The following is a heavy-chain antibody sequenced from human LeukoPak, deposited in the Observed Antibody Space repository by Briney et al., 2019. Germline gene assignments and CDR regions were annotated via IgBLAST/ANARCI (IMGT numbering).Heavy chain of an antibody. CDR1: GLTFSSYA. D-gene: IGHD3-22*01. CDR2: ISGSGGST. V-gene: IGHV3-23*01. J-gene: IGHJ4*02. Sequence: GGSLRLSCAASGLTFSSYAMSWVRQAPGKGLEWVSAISGSGGSTYYADSVKGRFTISRDNSKNTLYLQMNSLRAEDTAVYYCAKDPRRYYDSSGPFDYWGQGTLVTVSS. CDR3: AKDPRRYYDSSGPFDY.